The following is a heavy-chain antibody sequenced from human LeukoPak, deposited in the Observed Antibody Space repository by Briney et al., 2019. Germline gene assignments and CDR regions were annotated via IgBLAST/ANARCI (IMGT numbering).Heavy chain of an antibody. V-gene: IGHV3-30-3*01. Sequence: GRSLRLSCAASGFTFSSYAMHWVRQAPGKGLEWVAVISYDGSNKYYADSVKGRFTISRDNSKNTLYLQMNSPRAEDTAVYYCAREGVGATAEAFDYWGQGTLVTVSS. CDR1: GFTFSSYA. CDR3: AREGVGATAEAFDY. J-gene: IGHJ4*02. D-gene: IGHD1-26*01. CDR2: ISYDGSNK.